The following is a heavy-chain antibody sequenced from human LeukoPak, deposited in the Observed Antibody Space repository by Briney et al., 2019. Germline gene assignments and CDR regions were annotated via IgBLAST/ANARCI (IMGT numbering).Heavy chain of an antibody. Sequence: GASVKVSCKASGYTFTSYAMHWVRQAPGQRLEWMGWINAGNGNTKYSQKFQGRVTITRDTSASTAYMELSSLRSEDTAVYYCARDGIWFGNPMGALDYWGQGTLVTVSS. J-gene: IGHJ4*02. CDR2: INAGNGNT. D-gene: IGHD3-10*01. V-gene: IGHV1-3*01. CDR3: ARDGIWFGNPMGALDY. CDR1: GYTFTSYA.